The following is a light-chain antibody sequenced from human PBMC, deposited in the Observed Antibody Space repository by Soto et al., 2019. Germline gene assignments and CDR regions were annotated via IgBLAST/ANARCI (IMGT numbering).Light chain of an antibody. CDR1: SSDVGGYNY. CDR2: DVS. CDR3: YSYTTSSTYV. Sequence: QSVLTQPASVSGSPGQSITISCTGTSSDVGGYNYVSWYQQHPRKAPKLMIYDVSNRPSGVSDRFSGSKSGNTASLTISGLQAEDEADYYCYSYTTSSTYVFGTGTKLAVL. V-gene: IGLV2-14*01. J-gene: IGLJ1*01.